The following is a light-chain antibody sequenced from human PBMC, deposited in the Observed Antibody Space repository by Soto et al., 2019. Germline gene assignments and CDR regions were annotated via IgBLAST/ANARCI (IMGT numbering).Light chain of an antibody. Sequence: EIVLTQSPATLSLSPGERATLSCRASQSVSSYLAWYQQKPGQAPRLLIYDASNRATGIPARFSGSGSGTDFTLTIISLEPEDVAVYYCQQRSNWPPTFGGGTKVEIK. V-gene: IGKV3-11*01. CDR2: DAS. J-gene: IGKJ4*01. CDR1: QSVSSY. CDR3: QQRSNWPPT.